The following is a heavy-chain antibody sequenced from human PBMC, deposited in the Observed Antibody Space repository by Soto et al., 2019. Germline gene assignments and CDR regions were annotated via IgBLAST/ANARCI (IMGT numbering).Heavy chain of an antibody. J-gene: IGHJ5*02. D-gene: IGHD6-13*01. V-gene: IGHV3-23*01. Sequence: VGSMRLSCAASGCTFSSYAMSWVRKATGKWLEWVSAIIGSGGSTYYADSVKGRFTISRDNSKNTLYLQMNSLRAEDTAVYYCAKDNVQQLDGYWFDPCGQGTLVTGSS. CDR3: AKDNVQQLDGYWFDP. CDR1: GCTFSSYA. CDR2: IIGSGGST.